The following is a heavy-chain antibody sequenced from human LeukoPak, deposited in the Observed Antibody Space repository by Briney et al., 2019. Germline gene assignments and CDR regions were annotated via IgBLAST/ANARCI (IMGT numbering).Heavy chain of an antibody. V-gene: IGHV4-28*01. D-gene: IGHD3-10*01. CDR3: ARKENVYYYFDY. CDR1: GYSITSSSW. CDR2: IYHSGTT. J-gene: IGHJ4*02. Sequence: TTSETLSLTCAVSGYSITSSSWWGWIRQPPGKGLEWIGYIYHSGTTYYNPSPQSRVTMSVDTSKNQFSLKLSSVTAVDTAVYYCARKENVYYYFDYWGQGTLVTVSS.